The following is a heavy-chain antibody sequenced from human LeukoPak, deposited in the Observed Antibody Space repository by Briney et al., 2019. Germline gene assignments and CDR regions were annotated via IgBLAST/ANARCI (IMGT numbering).Heavy chain of an antibody. J-gene: IGHJ4*02. CDR1: GYTFTSYY. Sequence: ASVKVPCKASGYTFTSYYMHWVRQAPGQGLEWMGIINPSGGSTSYAQKFQGRVTMTRDTSTSTVYMELSSLRSEDTAVYYCARDLTTEDDFDYWGQGTLVTVSS. V-gene: IGHV1-46*01. D-gene: IGHD3-22*01. CDR3: ARDLTTEDDFDY. CDR2: INPSGGST.